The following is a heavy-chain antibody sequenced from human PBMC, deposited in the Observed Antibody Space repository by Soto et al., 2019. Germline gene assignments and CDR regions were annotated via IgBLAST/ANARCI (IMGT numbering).Heavy chain of an antibody. J-gene: IGHJ6*02. CDR1: GGTFSRYA. D-gene: IGHD3-16*01. Sequence: QVQLVQSGAEVKKPGSSVKVSCMASGGTFSRYAVSWVRQAPGQGLEWMGGIIPLLGTTNYAQKFQDRVTITVDASRITAYMELSSLRSEDTAVYYCARGRMIYLDDYYFYGMDVWGHGTTVSVSS. CDR2: IIPLLGTT. CDR3: ARGRMIYLDDYYFYGMDV. V-gene: IGHV1-69*01.